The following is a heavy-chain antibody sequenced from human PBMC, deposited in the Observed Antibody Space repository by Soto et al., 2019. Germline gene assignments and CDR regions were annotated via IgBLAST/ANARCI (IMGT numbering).Heavy chain of an antibody. CDR1: SGSISSSNW. CDR2: IYHSASI. Sequence: QVQLQESGPGLVKPSGTLSLTCAVSSGSISSSNWWTWVRQPPGKGLEWIGEIYHSASINYNPSLKSRVTMSVDKSKNQFSLKLSSVNAADTAVYYCATRVAATFDYWGQGTLVTVSS. V-gene: IGHV4-4*02. D-gene: IGHD6-19*01. CDR3: ATRVAATFDY. J-gene: IGHJ4*02.